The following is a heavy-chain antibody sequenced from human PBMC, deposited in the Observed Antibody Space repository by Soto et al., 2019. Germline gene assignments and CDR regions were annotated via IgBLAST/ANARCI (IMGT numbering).Heavy chain of an antibody. D-gene: IGHD3-9*01. CDR2: ISGSGGST. J-gene: IGHJ4*02. Sequence: GGSLRLSCAASGFTFSSYAMSWVRQAPGKGLEWVSAISGSGGSTYYADSVKGRFTISRDNSKNTLYLQMNSLRAEDTAVYYCANLGLYDILTGYPPGFDYWGQGTLVTVSS. V-gene: IGHV3-23*01. CDR1: GFTFSSYA. CDR3: ANLGLYDILTGYPPGFDY.